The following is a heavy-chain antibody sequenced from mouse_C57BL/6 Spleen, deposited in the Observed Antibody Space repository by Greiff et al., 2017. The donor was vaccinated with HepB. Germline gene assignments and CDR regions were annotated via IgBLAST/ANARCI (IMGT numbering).Heavy chain of an antibody. CDR2: INPSSGYT. D-gene: IGHD1-1*01. CDR3: ARGDYGSSPNFAY. Sequence: VKVVESGAELAKPGASVKLSCKASGYTFTSYWMHWVKQRPGQGLEWIGYINPSSGYTKYNQKFKDKATLTADKSSSTAYMQLSSLTYEDSAVYYCARGDYGSSPNFAYWGQGTLVTVSA. J-gene: IGHJ3*01. CDR1: GYTFTSYW. V-gene: IGHV1-7*01.